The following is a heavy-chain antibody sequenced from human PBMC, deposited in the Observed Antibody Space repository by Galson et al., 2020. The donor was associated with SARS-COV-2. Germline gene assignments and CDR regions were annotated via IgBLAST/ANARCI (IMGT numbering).Heavy chain of an antibody. CDR1: GGTFSSYA. D-gene: IGHD3-10*01. CDR3: ARDLGWFGGVIRFAKPHDYYYGMDV. CDR2: IIPIFGTA. J-gene: IGHJ6*02. V-gene: IGHV1-69*13. Sequence: SVKVSCKASGGTFSSYAISWVRQAPGQGLEWMGGIIPIFGTANYAQKFQGRVTSTANESTSTAYMELSSLRSEDTAVYYCARDLGWFGGVIRFAKPHDYYYGMDVWGQGTTVTVSS.